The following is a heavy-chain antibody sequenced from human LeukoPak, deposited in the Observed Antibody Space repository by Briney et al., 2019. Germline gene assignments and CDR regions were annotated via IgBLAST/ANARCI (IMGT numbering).Heavy chain of an antibody. V-gene: IGHV3-30*02. Sequence: GGSLRLSCAASGFTFSSYGMHWVRQARGKGLEWVAFIRYDGSNKYYADSVKGRFTISRDNSKNTLYLQMNSLRAEDTAVYYCAKSRIQLWSYYYYYYMDVWGKGTTVTVSS. CDR1: GFTFSSYG. CDR3: AKSRIQLWSYYYYYYMDV. J-gene: IGHJ6*03. CDR2: IRYDGSNK. D-gene: IGHD5-18*01.